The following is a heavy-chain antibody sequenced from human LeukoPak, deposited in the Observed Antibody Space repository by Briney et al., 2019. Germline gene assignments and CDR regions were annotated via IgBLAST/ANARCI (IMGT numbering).Heavy chain of an antibody. J-gene: IGHJ4*02. V-gene: IGHV1-2*02. Sequence: ASVKVSCKASGYTFTGYYMHWVRQAPGQGLEWMGWINPNSGGTNYAQKFQGRVTMTRDTSISTAYMELSRLRFDDTAVYYCARGIPQYYYDSSGYYPDYFDYWGQGTLVTVSS. CDR1: GYTFTGYY. D-gene: IGHD3-22*01. CDR3: ARGIPQYYYDSSGYYPDYFDY. CDR2: INPNSGGT.